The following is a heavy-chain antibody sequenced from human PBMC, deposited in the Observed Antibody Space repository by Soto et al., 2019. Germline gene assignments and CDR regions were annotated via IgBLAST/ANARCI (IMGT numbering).Heavy chain of an antibody. CDR1: GGSFSGYY. J-gene: IGHJ4*02. CDR2: INHSGST. CDR3: ARGWGRIFDY. D-gene: IGHD7-27*01. Sequence: QVQLQQWGAGLLKPSETLSLTCAVYGGSFSGYYWSWIRQPPGKGLEWIGEINHSGSTNYNPSLKSRVTISLDTSKNQWSLRLSSVTAADTAVYYCARGWGRIFDYWGQGTLVTVSS. V-gene: IGHV4-34*01.